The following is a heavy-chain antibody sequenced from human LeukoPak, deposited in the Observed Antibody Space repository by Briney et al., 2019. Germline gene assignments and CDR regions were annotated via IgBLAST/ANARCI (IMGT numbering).Heavy chain of an antibody. J-gene: IGHJ3*01. CDR2: SYSGGSA. D-gene: IGHD3-9*01. V-gene: IGHV3-66*02. CDR3: ARCSLTGTDAFDV. CDR1: GVPVSTYY. Sequence: PGGSLRLSCAASGVPVSTYYMTWVRQAPGKGLEWVSVSYSGGSANYAESVKGRFTISRDDSKNTLYLQMSSLRVEDTAAYYCARCSLTGTDAFDVRGQGTMVTVSS.